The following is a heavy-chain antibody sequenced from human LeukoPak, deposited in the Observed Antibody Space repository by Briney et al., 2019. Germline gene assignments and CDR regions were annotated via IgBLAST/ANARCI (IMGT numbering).Heavy chain of an antibody. J-gene: IGHJ5*02. V-gene: IGHV3-21*01. CDR2: ISSSSSYI. CDR1: GFTFSSYS. D-gene: IGHD3-16*02. Sequence: GGSLRLSCAASGFTFSSYSMNWVRQAPGKGLEWVSSISSSSSYIYYADSVKGRFTISRDNAKNSLYLQMNSLRAEDTAVYYCASGGHYDYVWGSYRYIWFDPWGQGTLVTVSS. CDR3: ASGGHYDYVWGSYRYIWFDP.